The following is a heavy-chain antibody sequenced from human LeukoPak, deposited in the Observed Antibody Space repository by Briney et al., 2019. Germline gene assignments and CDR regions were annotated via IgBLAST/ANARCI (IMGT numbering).Heavy chain of an antibody. Sequence: SETLSLTCTVSGGSISSYYWSWIRQPPGKGLEWIGYIYYSGSTNYNPSLKSRVTISVYTSENQFSVKLSSVTAADTAVYYCARQTGSGLFILPGGQGTLVTVSS. CDR3: ARQTGSGLFILP. J-gene: IGHJ4*02. D-gene: IGHD3/OR15-3a*01. CDR1: GGSISSYY. CDR2: IYYSGST. V-gene: IGHV4-59*08.